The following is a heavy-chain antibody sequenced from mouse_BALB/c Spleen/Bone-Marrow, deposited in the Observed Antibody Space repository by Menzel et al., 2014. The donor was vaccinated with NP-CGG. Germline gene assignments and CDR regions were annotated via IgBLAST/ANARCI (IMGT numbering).Heavy chain of an antibody. V-gene: IGHV6-6*02. J-gene: IGHJ2*01. CDR3: TVPFGPGFDY. Sequence: EVQRVESGGGLVQPGGSMKLSCVASGFTFSNYWMNWVRQSPEKGLEWVAEIRLKSNNYATHYAESVKGRFTISRDDSKSSVYLQINNLRAEDTGIYYCTVPFGPGFDYWGQGTPRTVSS. CDR2: IRLKSNNYAT. CDR1: GFTFSNYW.